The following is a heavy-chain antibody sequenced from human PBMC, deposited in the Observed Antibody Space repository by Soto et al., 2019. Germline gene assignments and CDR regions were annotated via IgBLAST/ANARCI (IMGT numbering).Heavy chain of an antibody. J-gene: IGHJ4*02. D-gene: IGHD3-10*01. CDR2: IYPGDSDA. CDR3: ARLGVTPAKVRSHFDY. V-gene: IGHV5-51*01. Sequence: GESLKISCQGSGYKFTSYWIAWVRQLSGKGLEWMGIIYPGDSDARYSPSFQGQVTISADKSLSTAYLQWSSLQASDTAIYYCARLGVTPAKVRSHFDYWGQGSLVTVSS. CDR1: GYKFTSYW.